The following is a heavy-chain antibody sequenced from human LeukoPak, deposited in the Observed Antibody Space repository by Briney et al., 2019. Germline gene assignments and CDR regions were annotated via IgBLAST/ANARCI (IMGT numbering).Heavy chain of an antibody. J-gene: IGHJ1*01. CDR2: ISYDGSNK. Sequence: GRSLRLSCAASGFTFSSYAMHWVRQAPGKGLEWVAVISYDGSNKYYADSVKGRFTISRGNSKNTLYLQMNSLRAEDTAVYYCARVGSGWEEYFQHWGQGTLVTVSS. V-gene: IGHV3-30*04. D-gene: IGHD6-19*01. CDR3: ARVGSGWEEYFQH. CDR1: GFTFSSYA.